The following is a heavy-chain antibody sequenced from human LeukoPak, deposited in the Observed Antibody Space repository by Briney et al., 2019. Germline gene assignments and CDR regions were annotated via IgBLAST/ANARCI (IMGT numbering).Heavy chain of an antibody. Sequence: SETLSLTCTVSGGSISSSSYYWGWIRQPPGKGLEWIGSIYYSGSTYYNPSLKSRVTISVDTSKNQFSLKLSSVTAADTAVYYCARDNYYEVQHWGQGTLVTVSS. CDR2: IYYSGST. CDR1: GGSISSSSYY. CDR3: ARDNYYEVQH. J-gene: IGHJ1*01. D-gene: IGHD3-22*01. V-gene: IGHV4-39*07.